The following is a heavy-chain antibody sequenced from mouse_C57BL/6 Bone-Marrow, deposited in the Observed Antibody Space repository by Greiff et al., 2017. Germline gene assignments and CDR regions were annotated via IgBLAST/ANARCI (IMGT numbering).Heavy chain of an antibody. CDR3: ARVYWYFDV. Sequence: QVQLQQPGAELVKPGASVKLSCKASGYTFTSYWMQWVKQRPGQGLEWIGEIDPSDSYTNYNQKFKGKATLTVDPSSSTAYMQLSSLTSEDSAVYYCARVYWYFDVWGTGTTVTVSS. CDR2: IDPSDSYT. V-gene: IGHV1-50*01. J-gene: IGHJ1*03. CDR1: GYTFTSYW.